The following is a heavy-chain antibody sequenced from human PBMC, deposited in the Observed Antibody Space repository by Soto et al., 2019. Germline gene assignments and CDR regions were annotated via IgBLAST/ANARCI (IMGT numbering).Heavy chain of an antibody. CDR3: TSSIITTAGTDAFDL. D-gene: IGHD6-13*01. J-gene: IGHJ3*01. CDR1: GYTFTSYY. V-gene: IGHV1-46*03. CDR2: ISPSSGGT. Sequence: QVQLVQSGAEVKKPGASVRVSCKASGYTFTSYYIHWVRQAPGQGPEWMGMISPSSGGTDYAQKFQGRVTMTRDTSTSTVYMELSSLRSDDTAVYFCTSSIITTAGTDAFDLWGQGTLVTVSS.